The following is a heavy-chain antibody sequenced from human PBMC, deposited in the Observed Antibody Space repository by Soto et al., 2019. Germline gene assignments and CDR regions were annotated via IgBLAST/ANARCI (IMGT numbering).Heavy chain of an antibody. CDR3: ARVLIAGVTTD. CDR1: GGSFSGYY. Sequence: QVQLQQWGAGLLKPSETLSLTCAVYGGSFSGYYWSWIRQPPGKGLEWIGESNHVGNTNYNPSLTSRVPLSVDPSKNQFSLRLSSVTAADSAVYYCARVLIAGVTTDWGQGTLVLVSS. V-gene: IGHV4-34*01. J-gene: IGHJ4*02. CDR2: SNHVGNT. D-gene: IGHD5-18*01.